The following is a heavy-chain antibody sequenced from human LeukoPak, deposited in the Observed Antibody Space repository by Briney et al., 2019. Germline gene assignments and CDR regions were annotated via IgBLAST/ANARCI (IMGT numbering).Heavy chain of an antibody. CDR2: IYNSGNT. J-gene: IGHJ4*02. V-gene: IGHV4-59*02. Sequence: PSETLSLTCTVSGGSGSSYFRSWVRQSPEKGLEWIGYIYNSGNTNYNPSLKSRVTISRDMSRNQFSLKVRSVTPADAAVYYCARVSGSGWYYFDHWGQGALVTVSS. CDR3: ARVSGSGWYYFDH. CDR1: GGSGSSYF. D-gene: IGHD6-19*01.